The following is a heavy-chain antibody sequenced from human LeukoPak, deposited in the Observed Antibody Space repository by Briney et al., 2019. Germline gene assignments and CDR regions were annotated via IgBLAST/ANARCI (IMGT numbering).Heavy chain of an antibody. CDR2: IYYSGST. Sequence: PSETLSLTCTVSGGSISTSSYYWGWIRQPPGKGLECIGNIYYSGSTYYNPSLKSRVTISVDTSKNQFSLKLSSVTAADTAVYYCASDSSIRYYFDYWGQGTLVTVSS. CDR3: ASDSSIRYYFDY. J-gene: IGHJ4*02. D-gene: IGHD2-2*01. V-gene: IGHV4-39*07. CDR1: GGSISTSSYY.